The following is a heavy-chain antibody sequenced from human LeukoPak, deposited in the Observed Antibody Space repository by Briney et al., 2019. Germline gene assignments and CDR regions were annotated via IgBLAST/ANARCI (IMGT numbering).Heavy chain of an antibody. J-gene: IGHJ5*01. CDR2: MNPNSGNT. D-gene: IGHD3-16*02. CDR3: ARGPLVRLPSSFGT. V-gene: IGHV1-8*01. Sequence: APVKLSSTPSGYTFTTYDINSVRQATGHELKWRGWMNPNSGNTGSAHRLQGRMTMTRDTSIIPASMDLSRLRAEETAVYYWARGPLVRLPSSFGTWGDGTLVTVSS. CDR1: GYTFTTYD.